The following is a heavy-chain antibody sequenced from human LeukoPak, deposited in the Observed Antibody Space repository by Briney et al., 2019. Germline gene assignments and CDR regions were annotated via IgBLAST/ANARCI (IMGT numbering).Heavy chain of an antibody. J-gene: IGHJ4*02. CDR3: ASNGNDYGDHEYYFDY. Sequence: GASVKVSCKASGGTFSSYAISWVRQAPGQGLEWMGWLSAYNGNTNYAQKLQGRVTMTTDTSTSTAYMELRSLRSDDTAVYYCASNGNDYGDHEYYFDYWGQGTLVTVSS. V-gene: IGHV1-18*01. CDR2: LSAYNGNT. D-gene: IGHD4-17*01. CDR1: GGTFSSYA.